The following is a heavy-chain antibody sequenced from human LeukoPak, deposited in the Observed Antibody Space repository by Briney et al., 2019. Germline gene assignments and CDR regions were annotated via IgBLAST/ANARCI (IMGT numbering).Heavy chain of an antibody. Sequence: SVKVSCKASGYTFTSYYMHWVRQAPGQGLEWMGRIIPILGIANYAQKFQGRVTITADKSTSTAYMELSSLRSEDTAVYYCASDFWSGYRINWFDPWGQGTLVTVSS. CDR2: IIPILGIA. J-gene: IGHJ5*02. D-gene: IGHD3-3*01. CDR3: ASDFWSGYRINWFDP. CDR1: GYTFTSYY. V-gene: IGHV1-69*04.